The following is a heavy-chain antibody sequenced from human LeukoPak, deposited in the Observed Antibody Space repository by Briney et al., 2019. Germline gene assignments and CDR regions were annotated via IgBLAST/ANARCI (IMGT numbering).Heavy chain of an antibody. CDR2: ISSSSSTI. V-gene: IGHV3-48*01. Sequence: GGSLRLSCAASGFTFSSYSMNWVRQAPGKGLEWVSYISSSSSTIYYADSVKGRFTISRDNAKNSLYLQMNSLRAEDTAVYYCARDIAFVAAGMVSSYYFDYWGQGTLVTVSS. CDR3: ARDIAFVAAGMVSSYYFDY. J-gene: IGHJ4*02. CDR1: GFTFSSYS. D-gene: IGHD6-13*01.